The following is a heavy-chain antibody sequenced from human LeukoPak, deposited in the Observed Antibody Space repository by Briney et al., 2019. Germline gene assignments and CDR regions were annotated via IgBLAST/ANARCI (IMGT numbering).Heavy chain of an antibody. J-gene: IGHJ4*02. D-gene: IGHD6-13*01. Sequence: SDTLSLTCAVDGGFFSGYYWSWIRQPPGKGLEWIGEINHSGSTNYNPSLKSRVTISVDTSKNQFSLKLSSVTAADTAVYYCALIAAAGFDYWGQGTLVTVSS. CDR3: ALIAAAGFDY. V-gene: IGHV4-34*01. CDR2: INHSGST. CDR1: GGFFSGYY.